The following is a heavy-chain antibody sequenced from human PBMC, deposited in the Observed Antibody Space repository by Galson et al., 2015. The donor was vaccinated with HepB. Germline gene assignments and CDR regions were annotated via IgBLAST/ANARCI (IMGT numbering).Heavy chain of an antibody. CDR2: IRSKAYGGTA. V-gene: IGHV3-49*03. J-gene: IGHJ4*02. CDR3: TSQPDYGDYGGSEADY. CDR1: GFTFGDYA. Sequence: SLRLSCAASGFTFGDYAMSWFRQAPGKGLEWVGFIRSKAYGGTAEYAASVKGRFTISRDDSKSIAYLQMNSLKTEDTAVYYCTSQPDYGDYGGSEADYWGQGTLVTVSS. D-gene: IGHD4-17*01.